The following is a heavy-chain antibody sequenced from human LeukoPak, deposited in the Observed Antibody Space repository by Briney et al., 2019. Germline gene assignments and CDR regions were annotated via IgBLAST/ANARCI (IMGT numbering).Heavy chain of an antibody. CDR3: TRDKLELRQFDY. J-gene: IGHJ4*02. Sequence: GGSLRLSCAASGFSFSDAWMNWVRQAPGKGLEWVGHIRSKPDGGAIDYAAPVKGRFIISRDDSKDMLYLQMNSLKTEDTGVYYCTRDKLELRQFDYWGQGTLVTVSS. CDR2: IRSKPDGGAI. V-gene: IGHV3-15*07. D-gene: IGHD1-26*01. CDR1: GFSFSDAW.